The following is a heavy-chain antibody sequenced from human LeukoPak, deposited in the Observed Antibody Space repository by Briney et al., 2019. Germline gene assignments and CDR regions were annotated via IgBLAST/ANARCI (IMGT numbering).Heavy chain of an antibody. V-gene: IGHV4-59*08. CDR1: GGSISSYY. CDR3: ARRGYLDAFDI. Sequence: SETLSLTCTVSGGSISSYYWSWIRQPPGKGLEWIGYIYYSGSTNYNPSLKSRVTISVDTSKNQFSLKLSSVTAADTAVYYCARRGYLDAFDIWGQGTMVTVSS. CDR2: IYYSGST. D-gene: IGHD3-22*01. J-gene: IGHJ3*02.